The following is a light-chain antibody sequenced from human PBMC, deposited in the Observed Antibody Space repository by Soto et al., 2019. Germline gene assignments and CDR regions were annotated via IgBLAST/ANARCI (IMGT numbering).Light chain of an antibody. CDR1: SSDVGDYNY. CDR3: SSFTSSDTWV. V-gene: IGLV2-14*01. CDR2: EVS. Sequence: QSALTQPASVSGSPGQSITISCTGTSSDVGDYNYVSWYQQYPGKAPKLMIYEVSNRPSGVSNRFSGSKSGNTASLTISGLQAEDEAEYHCSSFTSSDTWVFGGGTKLTVL. J-gene: IGLJ3*02.